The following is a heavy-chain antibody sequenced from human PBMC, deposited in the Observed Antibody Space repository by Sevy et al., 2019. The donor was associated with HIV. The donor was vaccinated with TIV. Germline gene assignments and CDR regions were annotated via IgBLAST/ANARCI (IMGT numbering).Heavy chain of an antibody. CDR1: GFTFSDYW. J-gene: IGHJ4*02. CDR2: IKQDGSKK. D-gene: IGHD3-16*01. CDR3: ARLKLHYDPYYFDL. Sequence: GGSLRLSCAASGFTFSDYWMSWVRQAPEKGLEWVAKIKQDGSKKYYVDSAKGRFLMSRDKAKNSLYLEMNSLSAEDTAVYYCARLKLHYDPYYFDLWGQGTLVTVSS. V-gene: IGHV3-7*01.